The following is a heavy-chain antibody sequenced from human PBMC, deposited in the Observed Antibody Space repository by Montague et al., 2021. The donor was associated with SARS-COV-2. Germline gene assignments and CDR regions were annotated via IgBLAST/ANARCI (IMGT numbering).Heavy chain of an antibody. D-gene: IGHD4-17*01. V-gene: IGHV4-39*07. J-gene: IGHJ6*02. CDR1: GGSITTTSHY. Sequence: SETLSLTRTVSGGSITTTSHYWGWTRQPPGKGLEWIGSIYYSGYTHYNPSLKTRLTLSVDTSTNQFSLKLSSVTAADTAVYYCARYTRQIRLIVFDYGMDVWGQGTTVTVSS. CDR3: ARYTRQIRLIVFDYGMDV. CDR2: IYYSGYT.